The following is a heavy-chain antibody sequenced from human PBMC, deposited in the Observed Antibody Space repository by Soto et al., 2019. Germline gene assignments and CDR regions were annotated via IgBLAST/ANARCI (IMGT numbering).Heavy chain of an antibody. Sequence: GGSLRLSCAASGFTFSSYAMSWVRQAPGKGLEWVSAISGSGGSTYYADSVKGRFTISRDNSKNTLYLQMNSLRAEDTAVYYCAKDHPFSSGWYRPFDYWGQGTLVTVSS. CDR3: AKDHPFSSGWYRPFDY. D-gene: IGHD6-19*01. CDR1: GFTFSSYA. V-gene: IGHV3-23*01. J-gene: IGHJ4*02. CDR2: ISGSGGST.